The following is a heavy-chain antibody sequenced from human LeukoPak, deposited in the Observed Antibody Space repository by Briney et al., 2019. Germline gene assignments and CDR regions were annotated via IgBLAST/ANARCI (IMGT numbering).Heavy chain of an antibody. V-gene: IGHV4-31*03. J-gene: IGHJ4*02. CDR1: GGSISSGGYY. D-gene: IGHD3-22*01. CDR3: ARSITMIVGSDYFDY. Sequence: PSETLSLTCTVSGGSISSGGYYWSWIRQHPGKGLEWIGYIYYSGSTSYNPSLKSRVSISVDTSKNQFSLKLSSVTAADTAVYYCARSITMIVGSDYFDYWGQGTLVTVSS. CDR2: IYYSGST.